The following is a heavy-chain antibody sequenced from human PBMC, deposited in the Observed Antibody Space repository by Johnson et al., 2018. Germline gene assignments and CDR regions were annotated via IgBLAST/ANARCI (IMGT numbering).Heavy chain of an antibody. Sequence: VQLQESGGGLVQPGGSLRLSCAASGFTFSSYWMHWVRQAPGKGLVWVSRINSDGSSTNYADSVKGRFTISRDNAKNTLYLQMNSLRADDTAVYYCASCIAARPYYFNGLDVWGQGTTVTVSS. CDR1: GFTFSSYW. V-gene: IGHV3-74*01. CDR3: ASCIAARPYYFNGLDV. CDR2: INSDGSST. D-gene: IGHD6-6*01. J-gene: IGHJ6*02.